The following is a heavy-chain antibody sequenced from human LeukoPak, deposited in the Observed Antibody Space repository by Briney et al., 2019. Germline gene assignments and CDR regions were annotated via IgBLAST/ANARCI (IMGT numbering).Heavy chain of an antibody. CDR2: TYYRSKWYN. D-gene: IGHD2-15*01. J-gene: IGHJ4*02. Sequence: SQTLSLTCAISGDRVSSNRAAWNWTRQSPSRGLEVLGRTYYRSKWYNDYAVSVKSRITINPDTSKKQFSPELNSGTRDDRAVYYCASERSCYARPQSYYFDYWGQGTLVTVSS. CDR3: ASERSCYARPQSYYFDY. V-gene: IGHV6-1*01. CDR1: GDRVSSNRAA.